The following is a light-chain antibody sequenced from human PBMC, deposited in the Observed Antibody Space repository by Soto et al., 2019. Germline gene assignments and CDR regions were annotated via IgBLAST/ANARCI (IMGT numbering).Light chain of an antibody. CDR3: QQSYSTPIT. Sequence: DIQMTQSPSSLSASVGDRVTITCRASQSISSYLNWYQQKPGKAPMLLIYAASSLQSGVPSRFSGSGSGTDFTLTISSLQPEDFATYYGQQSYSTPITFRQGTRLEIK. CDR2: AAS. CDR1: QSISSY. V-gene: IGKV1-39*01. J-gene: IGKJ5*01.